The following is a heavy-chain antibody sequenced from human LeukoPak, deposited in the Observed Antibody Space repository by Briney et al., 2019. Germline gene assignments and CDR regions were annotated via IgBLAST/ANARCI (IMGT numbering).Heavy chain of an antibody. CDR3: AKEPREYCSSTSCPNWFDS. CDR2: ISASGGTT. Sequence: GGSLRLSCAASGFTFNNYAMSWVRQAPGKGLEWVSAISASGGTTYYADSVKGRFTISRDNSENTLFLQMNSLRAEDTAVYYCAKEPREYCSSTSCPNWFDSWGQGTLVTVTS. J-gene: IGHJ5*01. D-gene: IGHD2-2*01. CDR1: GFTFNNYA. V-gene: IGHV3-23*01.